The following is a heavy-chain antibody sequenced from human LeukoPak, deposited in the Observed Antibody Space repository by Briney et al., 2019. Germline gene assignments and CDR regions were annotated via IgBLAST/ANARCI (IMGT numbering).Heavy chain of an antibody. CDR3: ARDPPMVRGSYYFDY. Sequence: PGGSLRLSCAASGFTVSSNYMSWVRQAPGKGLEWVSVIYSGGSTYYADSVKGRFTISRDNSKNTLYLQMNSLRAEDTAVYYCARDPPMVRGSYYFDYWGQGTLVTVSS. CDR1: GFTVSSNY. J-gene: IGHJ4*02. V-gene: IGHV3-53*05. CDR2: IYSGGST. D-gene: IGHD3-10*01.